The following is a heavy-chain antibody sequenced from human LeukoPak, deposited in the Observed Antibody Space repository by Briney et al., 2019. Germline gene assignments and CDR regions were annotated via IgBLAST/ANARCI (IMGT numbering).Heavy chain of an antibody. CDR1: GFTFSSYE. J-gene: IGHJ4*02. D-gene: IGHD3-22*01. CDR3: AKDPEAYYYDSSGYYLFDY. CDR2: ISSSSSYI. V-gene: IGHV3-21*01. Sequence: PGGSLRLSCAASGFTFSSYEMNWVRQAPGKGLERVSCISSSSSYIYYANSVKGRFTISRDNAKNSLYLQMNSLRAEDTAVYYCAKDPEAYYYDSSGYYLFDYWGQGTLVTVSS.